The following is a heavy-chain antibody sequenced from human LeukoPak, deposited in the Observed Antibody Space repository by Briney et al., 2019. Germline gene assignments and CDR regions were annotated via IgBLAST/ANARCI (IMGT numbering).Heavy chain of an antibody. CDR3: ARDLHLAGMDV. J-gene: IGHJ6*04. V-gene: IGHV3-30*12. Sequence: GRSLRLSCAASGFTLTRYGMHWVSQAPGKGLEWVTIVYSDGSNTYYTDSVKGRFTISRDNSKNTVYLEMNSLRAEDTAVYYCARDLHLAGMDVWGEETTVTVSS. CDR2: VYSDGSNT. CDR1: GFTLTRYG.